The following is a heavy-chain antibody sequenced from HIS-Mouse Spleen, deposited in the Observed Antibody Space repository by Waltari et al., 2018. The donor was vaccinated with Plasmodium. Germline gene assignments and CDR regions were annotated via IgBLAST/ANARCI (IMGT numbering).Heavy chain of an antibody. CDR2: IDWDDVK. CDR3: ARHKKRGQLVRGYFDY. D-gene: IGHD6-6*01. CDR1: GFSLSTSGMC. V-gene: IGHV2-70*15. Sequence: QVTLRESGPALVKPTQTLTLTCTFSGFSLSTSGMCVSWFRQPPGKALEWLARIDWDDVKYYSKSLKTRLTISKDTSKNQVVLTMTNMDPVDTATYYCARHKKRGQLVRGYFDYWGQGTLVTVSS. J-gene: IGHJ4*02.